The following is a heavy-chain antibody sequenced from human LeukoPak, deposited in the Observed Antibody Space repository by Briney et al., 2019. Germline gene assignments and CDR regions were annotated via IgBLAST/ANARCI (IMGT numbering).Heavy chain of an antibody. CDR3: ARAGGSYCRSEYYFDY. CDR2: IIPILGTA. Sequence: ASVKVSCKASGGTFSSYAISWVRQAPGQGLEWMGRIIPILGTANYAQKFQGRVTITTDESTSTAYMELSSLRSEDTAVYYCARAGGSYCRSEYYFDYWGQGTLVTVSS. V-gene: IGHV1-69*11. CDR1: GGTFSSYA. D-gene: IGHD1-26*01. J-gene: IGHJ4*02.